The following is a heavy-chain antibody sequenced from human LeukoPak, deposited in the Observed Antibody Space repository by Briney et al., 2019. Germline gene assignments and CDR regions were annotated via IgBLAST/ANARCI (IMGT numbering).Heavy chain of an antibody. J-gene: IGHJ6*03. D-gene: IGHD2-2*01. CDR3: ARGGLYCSSTSCLNYYYYYMDV. CDR1: GFTFSSYS. Sequence: GGSLRLSCAASGFTFSSYSMNWVRQAPGKGLEWVSSISSSSSYIYYADSVKGRFTISRDNAKNSLYLQMNSLRAEDTAVYYCARGGLYCSSTSCLNYYYYYMDVWGKGTTVTVSS. CDR2: ISSSSSYI. V-gene: IGHV3-21*01.